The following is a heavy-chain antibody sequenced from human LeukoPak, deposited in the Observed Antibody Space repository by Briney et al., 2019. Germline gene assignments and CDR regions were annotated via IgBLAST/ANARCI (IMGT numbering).Heavy chain of an antibody. J-gene: IGHJ6*02. CDR2: ISGYNRKT. D-gene: IGHD3-10*01. V-gene: IGHV1-18*01. CDR1: GYIFSDYG. CDR3: ARWSGGSEWRYHYGMDA. Sequence: GASVRVSCTASGYIFSDYGISWVRQAPGQGLEWMGWISGYNRKTNYAQPFQGRLTVTIDTSTSTGYMDLRSLRSDDTAVYYWARWSGGSEWRYHYGMDAWGQGTTVTVSS.